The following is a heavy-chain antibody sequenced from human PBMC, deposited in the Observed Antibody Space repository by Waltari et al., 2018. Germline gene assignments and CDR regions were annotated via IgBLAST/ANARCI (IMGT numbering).Heavy chain of an antibody. CDR2: IIPIFGTA. Sequence: QVQLVQSGAEVKKPGSSVKVSCEASGGTFSSYAISWVRQAPEQGLEWMGGIIPIFGTANYAQKFQGRVTITTDESTSTAYMELRSLRSEDTAVYYCARGIAAAGTEYNWFDPWGQGTLVTVSS. CDR1: GGTFSSYA. J-gene: IGHJ5*02. D-gene: IGHD6-13*01. V-gene: IGHV1-69*05. CDR3: ARGIAAAGTEYNWFDP.